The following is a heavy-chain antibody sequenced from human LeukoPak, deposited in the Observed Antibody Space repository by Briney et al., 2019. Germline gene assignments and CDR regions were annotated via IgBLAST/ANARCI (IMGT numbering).Heavy chain of an antibody. CDR3: ARLIVPAAMSLPYNWFDL. V-gene: IGHV4-59*01. J-gene: IGHJ5*02. CDR1: GGSISSYY. D-gene: IGHD2-2*01. CDR2: IYYSGST. Sequence: SETLSLTCTVSGGSISSYYWSWVRQPPGKGLEWIGYIYYSGSTNYNPSLKSRVTISVDTSKNQFSLKLSSVTAADTAVYYCARLIVPAAMSLPYNWFDLWGQGTLVTVSS.